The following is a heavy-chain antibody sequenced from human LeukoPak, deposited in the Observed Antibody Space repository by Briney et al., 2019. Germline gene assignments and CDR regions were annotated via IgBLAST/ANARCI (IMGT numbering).Heavy chain of an antibody. CDR2: IIPILGIA. V-gene: IGHV1-69*04. CDR1: GGTFSSYA. CDR3: ARVRAFYGDYRQCYFDY. Sequence: ASVKVSCKASGGTFSSYAISWVRQAPGQGLEWMGRIIPILGIANYAQKFQGRVTITADKSTSTAYMELSSLRSEDTAVYYCARVRAFYGDYRQCYFDYWGQGTLVTVSS. J-gene: IGHJ4*02. D-gene: IGHD4-17*01.